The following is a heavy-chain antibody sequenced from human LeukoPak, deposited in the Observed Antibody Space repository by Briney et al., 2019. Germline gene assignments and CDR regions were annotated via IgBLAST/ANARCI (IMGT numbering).Heavy chain of an antibody. CDR1: GYTFTSYD. CDR3: ARLASSSWPLYYYYGMDV. D-gene: IGHD6-13*01. J-gene: IGHJ6*02. V-gene: IGHV1-8*01. CDR2: MNPNSANT. Sequence: GASVKVSCKASGYTFTSYDINWVRQAPGQGLEWMGWMNPNSANTGYAQKFHGRVTMTRNTSISTAYMELSSLRSEDTAVYYCARLASSSWPLYYYYGMDVWGQGTTVTVSS.